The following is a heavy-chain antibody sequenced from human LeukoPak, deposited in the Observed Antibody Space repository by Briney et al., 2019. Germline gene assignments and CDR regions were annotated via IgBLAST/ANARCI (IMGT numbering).Heavy chain of an antibody. Sequence: SETLSLTCTVSGGSISGYYWSWIRQSPGKGLEWIGYIYYSGSTNYNPSLKSRVTISVDTSKNQFSLKLSSVTAADTAVYYCARRALDIVVVPAAPLHYYYYMDVWGKGTTVTVSS. D-gene: IGHD2-2*03. CDR2: IYYSGST. V-gene: IGHV4-59*01. J-gene: IGHJ6*03. CDR3: ARRALDIVVVPAAPLHYYYYMDV. CDR1: GGSISGYY.